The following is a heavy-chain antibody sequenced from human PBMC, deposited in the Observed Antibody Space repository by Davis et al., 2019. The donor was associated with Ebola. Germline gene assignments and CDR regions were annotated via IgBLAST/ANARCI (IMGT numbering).Heavy chain of an antibody. J-gene: IGHJ4*02. V-gene: IGHV1-2*02. CDR2: SNPNSGGT. D-gene: IGHD1-26*01. CDR3: ARVTQGYSGSYPLGY. Sequence: ASVKVSCKASGYTFTGYYMHWVRQAPGQGLEWMGWSNPNSGGTNYAQKFQGRVTMTRDTSISTAYMELSRLRSDDTAVYYCARVTQGYSGSYPLGYWGQGTLVTVSS. CDR1: GYTFTGYY.